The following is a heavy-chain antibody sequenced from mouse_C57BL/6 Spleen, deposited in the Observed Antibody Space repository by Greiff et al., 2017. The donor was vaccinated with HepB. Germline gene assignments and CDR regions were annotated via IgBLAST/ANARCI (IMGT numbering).Heavy chain of an antibody. Sequence: QVQLQQSGAELVRPGTSVKVSCKASGYAFTNYLIEWVKQRPGQGLEWIGVINPGSGGTNYNEKFKGKATLTADKSSSTAYMQLSSLTSEDSAVYFLARSNYYGSSGRDWFAYWGQGTLVTVSA. J-gene: IGHJ3*01. CDR2: INPGSGGT. CDR1: GYAFTNYL. CDR3: ARSNYYGSSGRDWFAY. D-gene: IGHD1-1*01. V-gene: IGHV1-54*01.